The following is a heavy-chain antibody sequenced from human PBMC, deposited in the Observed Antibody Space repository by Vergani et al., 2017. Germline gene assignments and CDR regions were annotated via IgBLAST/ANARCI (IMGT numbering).Heavy chain of an antibody. CDR3: ARAYGRYDWFDY. CDR1: GFIFSTYA. Sequence: EVQLLESGGGSVQPGESLRLSCTASGFIFSTYAMSWVRQAPGKGLEWVSGISASGAPTYYADSVKGRVTISRDNSKNTLYLQMNSLRVEDTAVYYCARAYGRYDWFDYWGQRTLVTVSS. D-gene: IGHD1-20*01. CDR2: ISASGAPT. J-gene: IGHJ4*01. V-gene: IGHV3-23*01.